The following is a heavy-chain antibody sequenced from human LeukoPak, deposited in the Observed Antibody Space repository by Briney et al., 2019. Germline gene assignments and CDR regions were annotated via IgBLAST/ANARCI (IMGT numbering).Heavy chain of an antibody. V-gene: IGHV1-3*01. J-gene: IGHJ3*02. CDR3: ARDGPRLEAFDI. CDR2: INAGNGNT. CDR1: GYTFTSYV. Sequence: ASVKVSCKASGYTFTSYVMHSVRQAPGQRLEWMGWINAGNGNTKYSQKFQGRVTITRDTSASTAYMELRSMRSEDTAVYYCARDGPRLEAFDIWGQGKMVTVSS.